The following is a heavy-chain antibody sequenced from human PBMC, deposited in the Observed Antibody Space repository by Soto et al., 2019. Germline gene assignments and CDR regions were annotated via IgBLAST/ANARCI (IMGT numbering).Heavy chain of an antibody. V-gene: IGHV3-48*02. D-gene: IGHD3-16*01. CDR3: ARGPYDYVWGSYGP. Sequence: GESLKISCAASGFTFSTYSMNWVRQAPGKGLEWVSYISSSSSTIYYADSVKGRFTISRDNAKKSLYLQMNSLRDEDTAVYYCARGPYDYVWGSYGPWGQGTLVTVSS. CDR2: ISSSSSTI. CDR1: GFTFSTYS. J-gene: IGHJ5*02.